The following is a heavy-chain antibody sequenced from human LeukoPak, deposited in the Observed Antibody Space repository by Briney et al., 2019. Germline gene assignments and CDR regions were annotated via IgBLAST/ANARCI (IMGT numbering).Heavy chain of an antibody. CDR1: GGSMSSYY. V-gene: IGHV4-4*09. CDR2: IYTSGST. CDR3: ARQRRGSPNYDFWSGYYEY. D-gene: IGHD3-3*01. Sequence: SETLSLTCTVSGGSMSSYYWSGIRQPPGKGLEWIGYIYTSGSTNYNPSLKSRVAISVDTSKNQFSLKLSSVTAADTAVYYCARQRRGSPNYDFWSGYYEYWGQGTLVTVSS. J-gene: IGHJ4*02.